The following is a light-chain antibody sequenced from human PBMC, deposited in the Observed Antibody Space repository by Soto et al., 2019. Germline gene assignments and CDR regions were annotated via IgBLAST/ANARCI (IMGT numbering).Light chain of an antibody. CDR2: WAS. CDR3: QQYWGPPLT. Sequence: DIVMTQSPDSLAVSLGARATINCKSSQSLFRSSNNEHYLAWYQQKPGQPPKLLIYWASTRESGVPDRFSGSGSGTDFTLTISRLQPEDVAVYYCQQYWGPPLTFGPGTRVDIK. V-gene: IGKV4-1*01. J-gene: IGKJ3*01. CDR1: QSLFRSSNNEHY.